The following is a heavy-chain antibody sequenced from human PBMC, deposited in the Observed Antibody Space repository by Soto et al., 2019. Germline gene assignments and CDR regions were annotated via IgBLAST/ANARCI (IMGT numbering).Heavy chain of an antibody. Sequence: QVQLVQSGAEVKKPGSSVNVSCKASGGTFSSYAFNWVRQAPGQGLEWMGGIIPIFGTPNYAQKFQGRVTITADESTSTAYVDLSSLRSEDTAVYYCARVCLGYYDFLTGYYSYWGQGPLVTVSS. CDR3: ARVCLGYYDFLTGYYSY. J-gene: IGHJ4*02. CDR2: IIPIFGTP. CDR1: GGTFSSYA. D-gene: IGHD3-9*01. V-gene: IGHV1-69*12.